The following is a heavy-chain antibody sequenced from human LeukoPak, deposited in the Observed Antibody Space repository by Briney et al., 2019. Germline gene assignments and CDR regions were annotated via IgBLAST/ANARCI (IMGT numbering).Heavy chain of an antibody. Sequence: ASVKVSCKASGYTFTGYYMHWVRQAPGQGLEWMGWINPNSGGTNYAQKFQGRVTMTRDTSISTAYMELSRLRSDDTAVYYCARDYYGSGSSVGPTFDYWGQGTLVTVSS. CDR1: GYTFTGYY. CDR2: INPNSGGT. V-gene: IGHV1-2*02. CDR3: ARDYYGSGSSVGPTFDY. D-gene: IGHD3-10*01. J-gene: IGHJ4*02.